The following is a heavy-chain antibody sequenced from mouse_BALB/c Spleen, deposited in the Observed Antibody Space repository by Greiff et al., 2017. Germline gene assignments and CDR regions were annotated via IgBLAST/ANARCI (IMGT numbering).Heavy chain of an antibody. Sequence: EVKLVESGGGLVKPGGSLKLSCAASGFTFSSYAMSWVRQTPEKRLEWVASISSGGSTYYPDSVKGRFTISRDNARNILYLQMSSLRSEDTAMYYCARGYGNYGGYAMDYWGQGTSVTVSS. V-gene: IGHV5-6-5*01. CDR1: GFTFSSYA. D-gene: IGHD2-1*01. CDR2: ISSGGST. J-gene: IGHJ4*01. CDR3: ARGYGNYGGYAMDY.